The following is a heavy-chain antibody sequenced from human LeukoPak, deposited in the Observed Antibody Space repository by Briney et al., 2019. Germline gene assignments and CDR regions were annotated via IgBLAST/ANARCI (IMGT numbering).Heavy chain of an antibody. CDR2: ISSSSSYI. CDR1: GFTFSSYS. V-gene: IGHV3-21*01. J-gene: IGHJ5*02. CDR3: ARDLRRYSVFAPASFDP. D-gene: IGHD5/OR15-5a*01. Sequence: GGSLRLSCAASGFTFSSYSMSWVRQAPGKGLEWVSSISSSSSYIYYADSVKGRFTISRDNAKNSLYLQMNSLRAEDTAVYYCARDLRRYSVFAPASFDPWGQGTLVTVSS.